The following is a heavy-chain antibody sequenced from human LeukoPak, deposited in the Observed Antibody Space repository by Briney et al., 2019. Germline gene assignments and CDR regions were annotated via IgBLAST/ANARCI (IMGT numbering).Heavy chain of an antibody. CDR3: AKDKTISDPLDY. J-gene: IGHJ4*02. CDR1: GFTFSSYA. D-gene: IGHD3-9*01. CDR2: ISGSGGST. Sequence: PGGSLRLSCAASGFTFSSYAMSWVRQAPGQGLEWVSAISGSGGSTYYADSVKGRFTISRENSKNTLYLQITGLRAEDTAIYYCAKDKTISDPLDYWGQGTLVTVSS. V-gene: IGHV3-23*01.